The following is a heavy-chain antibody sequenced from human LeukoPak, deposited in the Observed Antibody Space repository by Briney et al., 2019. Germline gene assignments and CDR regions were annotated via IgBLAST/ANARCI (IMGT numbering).Heavy chain of an antibody. CDR2: INPSGGST. CDR3: AKTSGHYDTSGYYY. D-gene: IGHD3-22*01. Sequence: ASVKVSCKASGYTFTNYDMHWVRQAPGQGLEWMGIINPSGGSTSYAQKFQGGVTMTRDTSTSTVYMELSSLRSEDTAVYYCAKTSGHYDTSGYYYWGQGTLVTVSS. CDR1: GYTFTNYD. V-gene: IGHV1-46*01. J-gene: IGHJ4*02.